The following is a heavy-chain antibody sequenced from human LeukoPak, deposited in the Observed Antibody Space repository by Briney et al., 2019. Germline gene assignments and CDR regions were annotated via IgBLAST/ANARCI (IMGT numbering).Heavy chain of an antibody. CDR2: IRGNGGST. V-gene: IGHV3-23*01. J-gene: IGHJ5*02. CDR3: ATRGHAIGWFEN. Sequence: GGSLRLSCAASGFTFNNYAMGWVRQAPGEGLEWVSLIRGNGGSTYYADSVKGRFTISRDASKNTVYLQMNSLRAEDTAIYYCATRGHAIGWFENWGQGTLVTVSS. CDR1: GFTFNNYA. D-gene: IGHD2-2*01.